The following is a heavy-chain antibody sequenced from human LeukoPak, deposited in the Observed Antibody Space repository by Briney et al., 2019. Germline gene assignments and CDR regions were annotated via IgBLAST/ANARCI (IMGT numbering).Heavy chain of an antibody. CDR1: SGSIRSYL. CDR3: ARNGYTKSWTHLDY. D-gene: IGHD3/OR15-3a*01. V-gene: IGHV4-4*07. Sequence: SETLSLTCTVSSGSIRSYLWAWIRQPAGKTLEWIGRIYSTGDTDYYPSLKSRVTMSIDTSKNQFSLNLRSVTTADTAFYYCARNGYTKSWTHLDYWGQGILVSVSS. J-gene: IGHJ4*02. CDR2: IYSTGDT.